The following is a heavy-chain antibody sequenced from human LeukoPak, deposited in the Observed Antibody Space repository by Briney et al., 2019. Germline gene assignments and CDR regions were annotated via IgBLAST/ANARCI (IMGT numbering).Heavy chain of an antibody. Sequence: ASETLSLTCTVSGGSISSGSYYWSWIRQPVGKGLEWIGRIYTSGSTNYNPSLKSRVTISVDTSKNQFSLKLSSVTAADTAVYYCARDGRWGYDYWGQGTLVTVSS. J-gene: IGHJ4*02. CDR2: IYTSGST. D-gene: IGHD5-24*01. V-gene: IGHV4-61*02. CDR3: ARDGRWGYDY. CDR1: GGSISSGSYY.